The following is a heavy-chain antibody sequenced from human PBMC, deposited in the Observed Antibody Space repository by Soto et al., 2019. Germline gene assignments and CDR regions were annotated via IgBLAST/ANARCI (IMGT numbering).Heavy chain of an antibody. CDR3: AKEIYGSGIMFDY. Sequence: QVQLVASWGGVVQPGRSLRLSCEASGFTFSNYGMHWVRKAPGKGLEWVAVISYDGTNKYYCDSVKGRITISRDNSKNEVDMQMNSLRAEDKAVYYCAKEIYGSGIMFDYWGQGTLVTVSS. J-gene: IGHJ4*02. V-gene: IGHV3-30*18. CDR2: ISYDGTNK. D-gene: IGHD3-10*01. CDR1: GFTFSNYG.